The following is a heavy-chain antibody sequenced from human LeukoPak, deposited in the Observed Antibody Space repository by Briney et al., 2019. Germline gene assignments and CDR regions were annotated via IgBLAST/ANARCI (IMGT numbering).Heavy chain of an antibody. J-gene: IGHJ4*02. Sequence: PGGSLRLSCAASGFTFSIYSMHWVRQAPGKGLEWVAIISKDGNNKYYTDSVKGRFTISRDNSKNTLYLQMNSLRPDDMAVYHCVRENHGEYYFDYWGRGTLVTVSS. CDR2: ISKDGNNK. CDR1: GFTFSIYS. D-gene: IGHD1-14*01. V-gene: IGHV3-30-3*01. CDR3: VRENHGEYYFDY.